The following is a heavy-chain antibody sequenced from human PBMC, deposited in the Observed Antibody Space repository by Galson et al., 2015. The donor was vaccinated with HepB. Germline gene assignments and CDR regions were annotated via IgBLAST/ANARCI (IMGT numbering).Heavy chain of an antibody. Sequence: PALVKPTQTLTLTCTFSGFSLSTGGAGVGWIRQPPGKALEWLAVIYWNDEKRYSPSLKSRLTITKDASKNQVVLTMTNIDPVDTATYYCAHKVGAPAAPYGFDSWGQGTLVTVSS. D-gene: IGHD1-26*01. CDR2: IYWNDEK. J-gene: IGHJ4*02. CDR3: AHKVGAPAAPYGFDS. CDR1: GFSLSTGGAG. V-gene: IGHV2-5*01.